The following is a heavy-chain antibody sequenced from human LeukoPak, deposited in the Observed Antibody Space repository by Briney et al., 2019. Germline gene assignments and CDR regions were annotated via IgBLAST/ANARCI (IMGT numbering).Heavy chain of an antibody. D-gene: IGHD6-19*01. CDR2: FDNSGST. V-gene: IGHV4-4*02. CDR3: ARGKYSSGWYLDY. Sequence: SGTLSLTCAVSGGSISSSHWWSWVRQPPGKGLEWIGYFDNSGSTNYNPSLKNRVTISEDTSKNQFALNLSSVTAADTAVYYCARGKYSSGWYLDYWGQGTLVTVSS. J-gene: IGHJ4*02. CDR1: GGSISSSHW.